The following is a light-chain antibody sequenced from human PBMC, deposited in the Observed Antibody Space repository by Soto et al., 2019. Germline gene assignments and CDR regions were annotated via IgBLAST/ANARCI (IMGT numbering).Light chain of an antibody. CDR3: QQRSSWPIT. CDR1: QSVTSY. J-gene: IGKJ5*01. CDR2: DAS. Sequence: TQSPAILSASPGERATLSCRASQSVTSYLAWYQQRPGQAPRLLINDASRRATGIPDRFSGSGSGADFTLTISSLEPEDFAVYYCQQRSSWPITFGQGTRLEIK. V-gene: IGKV3-11*01.